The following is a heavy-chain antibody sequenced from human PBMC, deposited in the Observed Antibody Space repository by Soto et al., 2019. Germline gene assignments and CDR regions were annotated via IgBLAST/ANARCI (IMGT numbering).Heavy chain of an antibody. CDR3: ARTIAAAGNYFDY. J-gene: IGHJ4*02. CDR1: GFSLSTSGMC. V-gene: IGHV2-70*11. D-gene: IGHD6-13*01. Sequence: SGPTREPTQTLTLTCTFSGFSLSTSGMCVSWIRQPPGKALEWLARIDWDDDKYYNTSLKTRLTISKDTSKNQVVLTMTNMDPVDTVTYYCARTIAAAGNYFDYWGQGTLVTVSS. CDR2: IDWDDDK.